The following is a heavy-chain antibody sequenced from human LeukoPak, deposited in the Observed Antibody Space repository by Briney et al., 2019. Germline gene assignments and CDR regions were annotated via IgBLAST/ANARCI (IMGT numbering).Heavy chain of an antibody. CDR1: GGSISSSSSY. CDR3: ARHPMTKYSSSWHSENYYFDY. V-gene: IGHV4-39*01. J-gene: IGHJ4*02. D-gene: IGHD6-13*01. Sequence: SETLSLTCTVSGGSISSSSSYWGWIRQPPGKGLEWIGSIYYSGSTYYNPSLKSRVTISVDTSKNQFSLKLSSVTAADTAVYYCARHPMTKYSSSWHSENYYFDYWGQGTLVTVSS. CDR2: IYYSGST.